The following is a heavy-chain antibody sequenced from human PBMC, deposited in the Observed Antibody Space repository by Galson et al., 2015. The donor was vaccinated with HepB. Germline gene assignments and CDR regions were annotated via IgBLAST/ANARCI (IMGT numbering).Heavy chain of an antibody. CDR2: ISWNSGSI. Sequence: SLRLSCAASGFTFDDYAMHWVRQAPGKGLEWVSGISWNSGSIGYADSVKGRFTISRDGAKNSLYLQMNSLRAEDTALYYCAKDSRAYGNYFDIWGQGTMVTVSS. CDR3: AKDSRAYGNYFDI. CDR1: GFTFDDYA. D-gene: IGHD5-24*01. V-gene: IGHV3-9*01. J-gene: IGHJ3*02.